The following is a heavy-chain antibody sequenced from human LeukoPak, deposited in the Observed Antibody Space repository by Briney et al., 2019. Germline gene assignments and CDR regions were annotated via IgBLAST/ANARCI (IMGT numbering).Heavy chain of an antibody. Sequence: GGSLRLSCAASGFTFSDYYMSWIRQAPGKGLEWVSYISSSSSTIYYADSVKGRFTISRDNAKNSLYLQMNSLRAEDTAVYYCARDRILGYCSSTSCYAGVYYYGMDVWGQGTTVTVSS. D-gene: IGHD2-2*01. CDR1: GFTFSDYY. CDR3: ARDRILGYCSSTSCYAGVYYYGMDV. V-gene: IGHV3-11*01. J-gene: IGHJ6*02. CDR2: ISSSSSTI.